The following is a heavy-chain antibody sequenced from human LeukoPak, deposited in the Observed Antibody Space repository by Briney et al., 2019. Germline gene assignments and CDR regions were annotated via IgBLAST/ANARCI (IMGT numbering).Heavy chain of an antibody. CDR1: GYTFTSYD. CDR3: AREVNLRHGGRFGLTVTTGVVDP. V-gene: IGHV1-8*01. Sequence: ASVKVSCKASGYTFTSYDINWVRQATGQGLEWMGWMNPNSGNTGYAQKFQGRVTMTRNTSISTAYMELGSLRSEDTAVYYCAREVNLRHGGRFGLTVTTGVVDPWGQGTLVTVSS. D-gene: IGHD4-17*01. J-gene: IGHJ5*02. CDR2: MNPNSGNT.